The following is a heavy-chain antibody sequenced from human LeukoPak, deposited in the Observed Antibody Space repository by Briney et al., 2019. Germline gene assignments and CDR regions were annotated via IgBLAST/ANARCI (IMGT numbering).Heavy chain of an antibody. Sequence: RASVKVSCKASGGTFSSYAISWVRQAPGQGLEWMGGIIPIFGTANYAQKFQGRVTITADESTSTAYMELSSLRSEDTAVYYCARDGASGSYTHYFDYWGQGTLVTVSS. CDR2: IIPIFGTA. CDR1: GGTFSSYA. D-gene: IGHD1-26*01. J-gene: IGHJ4*02. V-gene: IGHV1-69*13. CDR3: ARDGASGSYTHYFDY.